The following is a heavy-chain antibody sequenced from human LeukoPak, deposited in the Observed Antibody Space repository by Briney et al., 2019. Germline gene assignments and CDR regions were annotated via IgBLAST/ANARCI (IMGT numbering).Heavy chain of an antibody. CDR2: IFYSGNT. Sequence: SETLSLTCTVSGGSINSSSYYWGWIRQPPGKGLEWIGSIFYSGNTYDNPSLKSRVTISVDTSKNQFSLKLNSVTAADPAVYYCARGPFRTSFFDYWGQGTLVTVSS. CDR1: GGSINSSSYY. CDR3: ARGPFRTSFFDY. J-gene: IGHJ4*02. V-gene: IGHV4-39*01. D-gene: IGHD2-2*01.